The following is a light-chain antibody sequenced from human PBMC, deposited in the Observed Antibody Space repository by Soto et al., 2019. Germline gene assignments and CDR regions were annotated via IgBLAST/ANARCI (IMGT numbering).Light chain of an antibody. Sequence: QAVVTQPPSASGTPGQRVSNSCSGGSSNIGSNSVSWYQHLPGTTHKLLIYWNNHRPSGVPDRFSASTSGTSSSLAISGLRSEDEAGYYCAAWEDSLSGVVFGVGTKLTVL. V-gene: IGLV1-47*01. CDR1: SSNIGSNS. J-gene: IGLJ2*01. CDR3: AAWEDSLSGVV. CDR2: WNN.